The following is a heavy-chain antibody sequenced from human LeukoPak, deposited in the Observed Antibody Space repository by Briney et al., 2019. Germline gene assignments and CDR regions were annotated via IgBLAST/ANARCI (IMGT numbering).Heavy chain of an antibody. CDR3: ARDRHSSGWYRNDAFDI. CDR1: GFTFSSYW. D-gene: IGHD6-19*01. CDR2: IKQDGSEK. V-gene: IGHV3-7*01. Sequence: GGSLRLSCAASGFTFSSYWMSWVRQAPGKGLEWVANIKQDGSEKYYVDSVKGRFTISRDNAKNSLYLQMNSLRAEDTAVYYCARDRHSSGWYRNDAFDIWGQGTMVTVSS. J-gene: IGHJ3*02.